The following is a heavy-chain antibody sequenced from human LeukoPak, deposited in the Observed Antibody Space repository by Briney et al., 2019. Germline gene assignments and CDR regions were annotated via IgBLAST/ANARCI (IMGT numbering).Heavy chain of an antibody. V-gene: IGHV4-38-2*02. D-gene: IGHD3-10*01. CDR3: AREVRGVIRGAFDY. CDR2: NYHSGST. J-gene: IGHJ4*01. CDR1: GYSISSGYY. Sequence: SETLSLTCTVSGYSISSGYYWGWIRQPPGKGLEWIGSNYHSGSTYYNPSLKSRVTISVDTSKNQFSLKLSSVTAADTAVYYCAREVRGVIRGAFDYWGHGTLVTVSS.